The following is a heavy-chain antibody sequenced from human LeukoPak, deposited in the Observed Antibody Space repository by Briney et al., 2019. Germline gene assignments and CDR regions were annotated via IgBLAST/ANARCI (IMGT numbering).Heavy chain of an antibody. CDR3: AKPPPGYSSSWLGYYFDY. J-gene: IGHJ4*02. Sequence: GGSLRLSCAASGFTFSSYAMNWVRQAPGKGLEWVSAISSSGGSTYYADSVKGRFTISRDNSKNTLYLQMNSLRAEDTAVYYCAKPPPGYSSSWLGYYFDYWGQGTLVTVSS. D-gene: IGHD6-13*01. CDR2: ISSSGGST. CDR1: GFTFSSYA. V-gene: IGHV3-23*01.